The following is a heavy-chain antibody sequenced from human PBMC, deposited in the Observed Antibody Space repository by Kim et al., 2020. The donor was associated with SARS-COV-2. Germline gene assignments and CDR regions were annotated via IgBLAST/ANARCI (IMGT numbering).Heavy chain of an antibody. CDR1: GGSISSSSYY. Sequence: SETLSLTCTVSGGSISSSSYYWGWIRQPPGKGLEWIGSMYYGGNTYYNPSLNSRRTISVEPSKNHFSLQLSSVTTADTAAVYCAKNPGGTSAFVIWGQG. V-gene: IGHV4-39*02. CDR2: MYYGGNT. J-gene: IGHJ3*02. CDR3: AKNPGGTSAFVI. D-gene: IGHD3-16*01.